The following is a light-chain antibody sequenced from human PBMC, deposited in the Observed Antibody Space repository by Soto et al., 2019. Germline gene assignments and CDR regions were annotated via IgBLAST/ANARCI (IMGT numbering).Light chain of an antibody. CDR3: QQYTNWPPWP. CDR2: AAS. V-gene: IGKV3-15*01. Sequence: EIVVTQSPATLSVSPGERATLSCRASQSVSSDLAWYQQKPGQAPRLLIYAASNRASGIPARFSGSGSGPEFTLTISSLQSEDFAVYYCQQYTNWPPWPFGQGTKVEI. J-gene: IGKJ1*01. CDR1: QSVSSD.